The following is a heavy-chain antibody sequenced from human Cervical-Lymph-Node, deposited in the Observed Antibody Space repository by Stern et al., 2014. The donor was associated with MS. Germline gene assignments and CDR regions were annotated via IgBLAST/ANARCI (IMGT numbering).Heavy chain of an antibody. CDR3: AVRYCSGGRCYSVPDV. V-gene: IGHV1-46*02. CDR1: EYTHNNYL. J-gene: IGHJ6*02. Sequence: QVQLGQSGSEVKKPGASVKVSCKASEYTHNNYLIQWVRQAPGQRPDWMGVINPSGATNYAQKVQDRVTMTTDASTSTFYMELSRLRSEDTAVYYCAVRYCSGGRCYSVPDVWGQGTTVIVSS. D-gene: IGHD2-15*01. CDR2: INPSGAT.